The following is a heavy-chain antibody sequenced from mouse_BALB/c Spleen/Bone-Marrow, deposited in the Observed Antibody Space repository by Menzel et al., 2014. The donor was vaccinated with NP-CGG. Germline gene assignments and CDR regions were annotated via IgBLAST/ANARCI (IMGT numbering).Heavy chain of an antibody. Sequence: EVQGVESGGGLVKSGGSLKLSCAASGLSFNSYGMSWVRQTPEKRLEWVATISGGGSYTFYPDSVKGRFTISRDNAKNNLYLQLSSLRSEDTALYYCARHAYYDQTEVSFVYWGQGTLVTVSA. D-gene: IGHD2-4*01. J-gene: IGHJ3*01. CDR3: ARHAYYDQTEVSFVY. CDR1: GLSFNSYG. V-gene: IGHV5-9-2*01. CDR2: ISGGGSYT.